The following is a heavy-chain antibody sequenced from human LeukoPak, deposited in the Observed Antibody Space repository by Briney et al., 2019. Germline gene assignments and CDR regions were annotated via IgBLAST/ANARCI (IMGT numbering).Heavy chain of an antibody. Sequence: GASVKVSCKASGGTFSSYAISWVRQAPGQGLEWMGWISAYNGITNYAQKLQGRVTMTTDTSTSTAYMELRSLRSDDTAVYYCARGGRVLRYFDWSVLGYWGQGTLVTVSS. CDR3: ARGGRVLRYFDWSVLGY. V-gene: IGHV1-18*01. D-gene: IGHD3-9*01. J-gene: IGHJ4*02. CDR1: GGTFSSYA. CDR2: ISAYNGIT.